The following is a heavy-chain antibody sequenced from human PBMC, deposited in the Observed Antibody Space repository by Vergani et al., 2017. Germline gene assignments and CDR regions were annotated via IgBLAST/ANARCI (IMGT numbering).Heavy chain of an antibody. V-gene: IGHV4-38-2*01. CDR1: GCSISSGYY. Sequence: QVQLQESGPGLVKPSETLSLTCAVSGCSISSGYYWGWIRQPPGKGLEWIGSIYHSGSTYYNPSLKSRVTISVDTSKNQFSLKLSSVTAADTAVYYCARHRGGCSSTSCSRFDPWGQGTLVTVSS. CDR3: ARHRGGCSSTSCSRFDP. J-gene: IGHJ5*02. D-gene: IGHD2-2*01. CDR2: IYHSGST.